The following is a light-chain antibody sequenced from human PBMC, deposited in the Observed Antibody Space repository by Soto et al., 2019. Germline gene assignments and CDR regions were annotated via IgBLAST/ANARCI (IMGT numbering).Light chain of an antibody. Sequence: DLPLTQSPSFLSASVGDRVTITCRASQGIGSYLGWYQQAPGKAPKLLLYGASTLQSGVPSRFGGSGSGTEFTLTISSLQPEDVATYYCHQINTYPDFGGGTKVEI. J-gene: IGKJ4*01. CDR1: QGIGSY. CDR2: GAS. V-gene: IGKV1-9*01. CDR3: HQINTYPD.